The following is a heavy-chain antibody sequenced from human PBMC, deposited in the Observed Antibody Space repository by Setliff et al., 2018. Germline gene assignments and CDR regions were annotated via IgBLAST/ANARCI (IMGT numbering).Heavy chain of an antibody. Sequence: ASVKVSCKASGYTFTTYTMNWVRQAPGQGLEWMGWINTNTGNPTYAQGFTGRFVFSLDTSVSTAYLQISSLKAEDTAVYYCAIVGVTIFGVVDDAFDIWGQGAMVTVSS. CDR3: AIVGVTIFGVVDDAFDI. J-gene: IGHJ3*02. CDR2: INTNTGNP. CDR1: GYTFTTYT. V-gene: IGHV7-4-1*02. D-gene: IGHD3-3*01.